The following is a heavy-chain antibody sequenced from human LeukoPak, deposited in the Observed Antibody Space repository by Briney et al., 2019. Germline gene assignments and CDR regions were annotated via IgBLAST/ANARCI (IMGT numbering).Heavy chain of an antibody. CDR2: INHSGST. CDR1: GGSFSGYY. Sequence: SETLSLTCAVYGGSFSGYYWSWIRQPPGKGLEWIGEINHSGSTNYNPSLKSRVTISVDPSKNQFSLKLSSVTAADTAVYYCARGGAHDYSNYAGMDVWGQGTTVTVSS. D-gene: IGHD4-4*01. J-gene: IGHJ6*02. V-gene: IGHV4-34*01. CDR3: ARGGAHDYSNYAGMDV.